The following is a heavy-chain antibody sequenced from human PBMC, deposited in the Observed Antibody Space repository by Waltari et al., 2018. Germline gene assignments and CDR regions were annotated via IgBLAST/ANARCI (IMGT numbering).Heavy chain of an antibody. J-gene: IGHJ4*02. CDR2: IRREPYNYAT. D-gene: IGHD6-19*01. CDR1: GFSFSGSS. Sequence: EVQVVESGGGLVQPGGSLQLSCATSGFSFSGSSIHWGRQTSGKGLEWVGRIRREPYNYATAYSASVKGRFTISRDDSKNTAFLQMNSLMTEDTAVYYCSGGEVTGTDFWGQGTLVTVSS. CDR3: SGGEVTGTDF. V-gene: IGHV3-73*01.